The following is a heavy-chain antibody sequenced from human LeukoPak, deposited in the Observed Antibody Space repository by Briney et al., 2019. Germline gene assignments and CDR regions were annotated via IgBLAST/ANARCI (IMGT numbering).Heavy chain of an antibody. D-gene: IGHD2-2*01. Sequence: ASVKVSCKASGGTFSSYAISWVRQAPGQGLGWMGGIIPIFGTANYAQKFQGRVTITADESTSTAYMELSSLRSEDTAVYYCARDGSAMRPPPYYFDYWCQGTLVTVSS. CDR2: IIPIFGTA. CDR3: ARDGSAMRPPPYYFDY. V-gene: IGHV1-69*01. CDR1: GGTFSSYA. J-gene: IGHJ4*02.